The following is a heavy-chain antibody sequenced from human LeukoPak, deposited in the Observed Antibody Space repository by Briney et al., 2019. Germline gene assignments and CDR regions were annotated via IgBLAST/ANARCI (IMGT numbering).Heavy chain of an antibody. Sequence: GGSLRLSCVASGFTFRSYAMNWVRQAPGKGLEWVSTISGSGDNAYYADSVKGRFTISRDNSKNTVYLQMNSLRVDDTAMSYCARDGTDYWGQGTLATVSS. CDR1: GFTFRSYA. V-gene: IGHV3-23*01. CDR3: ARDGTDY. D-gene: IGHD1-26*01. CDR2: ISGSGDNA. J-gene: IGHJ4*02.